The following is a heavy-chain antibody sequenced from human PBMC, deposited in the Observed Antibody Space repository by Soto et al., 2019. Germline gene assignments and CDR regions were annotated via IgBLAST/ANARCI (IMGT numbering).Heavy chain of an antibody. D-gene: IGHD3-3*01. V-gene: IGHV4-59*01. J-gene: IGHJ3*02. CDR2: IYYSGSA. CDR1: GGSISSYY. Sequence: QVQLQESGPGLVKPSETLSLTCTVSGGSISSYYWSWIRQPPGKGLEWIGYIYYSGSANYNPSLKSRVHISVDTSTNQFSLKLSSVTAADTAVYYCASAKPGYYDFWSGYYFGNAFDIWGQGTMVTVSS. CDR3: ASAKPGYYDFWSGYYFGNAFDI.